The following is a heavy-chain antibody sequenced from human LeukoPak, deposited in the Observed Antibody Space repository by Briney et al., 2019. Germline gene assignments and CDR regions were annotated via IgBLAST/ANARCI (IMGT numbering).Heavy chain of an antibody. D-gene: IGHD5-18*01. V-gene: IGHV4-34*01. CDR3: ARRGYRNKFDY. Sequence: SETLSLTCAVYGGSFSGYYWSWIRQPPGKGLEWIGEINHSGSTNYNPSLKGRVTISVDTSKNQFSLKLSSVTAADTAVYYCARRGYRNKFDYWGQGTLVTVSS. CDR1: GGSFSGYY. J-gene: IGHJ4*02. CDR2: INHSGST.